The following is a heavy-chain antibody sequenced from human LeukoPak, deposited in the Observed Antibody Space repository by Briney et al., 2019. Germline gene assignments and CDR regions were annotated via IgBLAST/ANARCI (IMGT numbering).Heavy chain of an antibody. Sequence: SQTLSLTCAVSGGSISSGGYSWSWIRQPPGTGLEWVGYIYHSGSTYYNPSLKSRVTISVDRSKNQFSLKLSSVTAADTAVYYCARASLTYYYDSSGYDGGYAFDIWGQGTMVTVSS. CDR1: GGSISSGGYS. CDR3: ARASLTYYYDSSGYDGGYAFDI. D-gene: IGHD3-22*01. J-gene: IGHJ3*02. V-gene: IGHV4-30-2*01. CDR2: IYHSGST.